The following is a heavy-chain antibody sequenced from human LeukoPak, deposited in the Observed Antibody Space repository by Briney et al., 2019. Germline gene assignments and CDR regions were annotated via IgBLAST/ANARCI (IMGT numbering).Heavy chain of an antibody. J-gene: IGHJ5*02. CDR1: GFSFSSYA. CDR2: ISGSGDST. CDR3: AKDRIASPPQGRFDP. V-gene: IGHV3-23*01. D-gene: IGHD6-6*01. Sequence: GGSLRLSCAASGFSFSSYAMNWVRQAPGKGLEWVSAISGSGDSTYYADSVKGRFTISRDNSQNTLYLQMNSLGAEDTAIYYCAKDRIASPPQGRFDPWGQGTLVTVSS.